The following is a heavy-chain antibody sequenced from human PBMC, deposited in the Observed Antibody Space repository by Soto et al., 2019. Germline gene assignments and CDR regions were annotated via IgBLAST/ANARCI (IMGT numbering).Heavy chain of an antibody. CDR2: IHIDGNT. V-gene: IGHV3-53*01. Sequence: HPGGSLRLSCAASGFSVSNNHMSWVRQAPGKGLEWVSLIHIDGNTYYTDAVKGRFTISRDYSKNTLFLQMNNLRAEDTALYYCARDGSGPFGYWGQGTQVTVSS. D-gene: IGHD2-15*01. J-gene: IGHJ4*02. CDR3: ARDGSGPFGY. CDR1: GFSVSNNH.